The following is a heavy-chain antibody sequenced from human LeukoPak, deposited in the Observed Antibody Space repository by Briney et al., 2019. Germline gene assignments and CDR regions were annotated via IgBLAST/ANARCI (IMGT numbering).Heavy chain of an antibody. CDR1: GFTFSSYA. CDR3: ASALYDSSGHAEDY. Sequence: GSLRLSCAASGFTFSSYAMSWIRQPPGKGLEWIGEINHSGSTNYNPSLKSRVTISVDTSKNQFSLKLSTVTAADTAVYYCASALYDSSGHAEDYWGQGTLVTVSS. V-gene: IGHV4-34*01. J-gene: IGHJ4*02. D-gene: IGHD3-22*01. CDR2: INHSGST.